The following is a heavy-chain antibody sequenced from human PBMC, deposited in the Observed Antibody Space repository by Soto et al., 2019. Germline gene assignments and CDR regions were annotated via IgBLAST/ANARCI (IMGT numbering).Heavy chain of an antibody. CDR2: IYYSGNT. CDR1: GDSIGGTSYY. CDR3: ARPTSGSFFEFDY. Sequence: QLRLQESGPGLVKPSETLSLTCSVSGDSIGGTSYYWGWIRQPPGKGLEWIGNIYYSGNTYYNPSLQSRVTISVDTSKNQFSLRLSSVTAADTAVYFCARPTSGSFFEFDYWGLGTLVTVSS. V-gene: IGHV4-39*01. J-gene: IGHJ4*02. D-gene: IGHD6-19*01.